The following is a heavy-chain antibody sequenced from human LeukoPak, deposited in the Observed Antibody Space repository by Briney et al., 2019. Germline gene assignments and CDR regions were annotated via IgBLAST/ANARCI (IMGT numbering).Heavy chain of an antibody. V-gene: IGHV1-18*01. CDR1: GYTFTSYG. CDR3: ASSSYCSSTSCYGFDY. D-gene: IGHD2-2*01. Sequence: GASVKVSCKASGYTFTSYGISWVRQAPGQGLEWMGWISAYNGNTNYAQKLQGRVTMTTDTSTSTAYMELRSLRSDDTAVYYCASSSYCSSTSCYGFDYWGQGTLVTVSS. CDR2: ISAYNGNT. J-gene: IGHJ4*02.